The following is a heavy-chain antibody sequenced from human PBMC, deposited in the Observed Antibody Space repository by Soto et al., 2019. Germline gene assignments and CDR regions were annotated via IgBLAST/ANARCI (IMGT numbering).Heavy chain of an antibody. CDR3: ARGGISSSEGLDY. CDR1: GYTFTNHG. V-gene: IGHV1-18*01. D-gene: IGHD6-13*01. Sequence: AAVKVSCKASGYTFTNHGISWVRQAPGEGLEWMGWISPYNGDTNNAQKFQGRVTMTTDTPTNTGFMELTRLTSDDTAVYYCARGGISSSEGLDYWGQGTLVTVSS. CDR2: ISPYNGDT. J-gene: IGHJ4*02.